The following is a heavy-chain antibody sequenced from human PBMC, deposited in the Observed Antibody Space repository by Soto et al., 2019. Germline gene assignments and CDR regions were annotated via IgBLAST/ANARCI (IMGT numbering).Heavy chain of an antibody. CDR2: INHSGST. CDR1: GGSFSGYY. J-gene: IGHJ4*02. V-gene: IGHV4-34*01. Sequence: SETLSLTCAVYGGSFSGYYWSWIRQPPGKGLEWIGEINHSGSTNYNPSLKSRVTISVDTSKNQFSLKLSSVTAADTAVYYCARVSSVYFDYWGQGTLVTVSS. CDR3: ARVSSVYFDY.